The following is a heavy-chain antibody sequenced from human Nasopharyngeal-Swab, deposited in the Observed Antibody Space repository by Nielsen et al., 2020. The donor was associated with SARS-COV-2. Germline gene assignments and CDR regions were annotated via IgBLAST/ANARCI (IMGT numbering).Heavy chain of an antibody. Sequence: SETLSLTCTVSGDSISPNYWSWIRQSPGKRLEWIGDIYYTGSADYSPSLRTRVTISVDRSKNRFSLELTSVTTADTAVYYCARWVPSRRGTGRPSFYYFGMDVWGQGTTVTVSS. J-gene: IGHJ6*02. V-gene: IGHV4-59*01. D-gene: IGHD3/OR15-3a*01. CDR1: GDSISPNY. CDR2: IYYTGSA. CDR3: ARWVPSRRGTGRPSFYYFGMDV.